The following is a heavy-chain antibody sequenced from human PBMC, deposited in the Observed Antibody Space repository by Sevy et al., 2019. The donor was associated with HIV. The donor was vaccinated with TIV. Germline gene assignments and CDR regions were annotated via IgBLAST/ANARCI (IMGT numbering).Heavy chain of an antibody. CDR2: IRPDGSDK. CDR3: ARGVGLDH. J-gene: IGHJ4*02. V-gene: IGHV3-7*01. CDR1: GFTFSPYW. D-gene: IGHD1-26*01. Sequence: GESLKLSCEASGFTFSPYWMTWVRQAPGKGLEWVANIRPDGSDKYYVDSVKGRFTISRDNAKNSLYLQMNSLRADDTAMYYCARGVGLDHWGQGALVTVSS.